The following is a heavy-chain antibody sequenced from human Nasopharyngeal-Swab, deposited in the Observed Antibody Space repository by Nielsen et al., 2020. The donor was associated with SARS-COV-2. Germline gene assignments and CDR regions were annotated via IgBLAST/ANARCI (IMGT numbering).Heavy chain of an antibody. V-gene: IGHV4-31*03. CDR1: GCSISSDNYF. D-gene: IGHD3-16*02. CDR2: IHYTGKT. J-gene: IGHJ3*01. Sequence: SATLSLTCTVSGCSISSDNYFWSWPRQRPGKGLEWIGYIHYTGKTYYNPSLESRLTISLDTSRNQFSLMLRSVTAADTAVYYCAREVINQAVSDAFDFWGQGTMVTVSS. CDR3: AREVINQAVSDAFDF.